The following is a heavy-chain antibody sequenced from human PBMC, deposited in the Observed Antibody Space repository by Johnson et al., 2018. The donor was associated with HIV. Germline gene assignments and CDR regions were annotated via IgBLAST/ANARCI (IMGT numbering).Heavy chain of an antibody. V-gene: IGHV3-66*01. Sequence: VQLVESGGGVVRPGGSLRLSCAASGFTVSRNYMNWVRQAPGKGLEWVSVIYSGGSTYYADSVKGRFTISRDNAKNSLYLQMNSLRAEDTAVYYCARDRGLWERNGAGAFDIWGQGTMVTVSS. CDR1: GFTVSRNY. CDR2: IYSGGST. CDR3: ARDRGLWERNGAGAFDI. D-gene: IGHD1-26*01. J-gene: IGHJ3*02.